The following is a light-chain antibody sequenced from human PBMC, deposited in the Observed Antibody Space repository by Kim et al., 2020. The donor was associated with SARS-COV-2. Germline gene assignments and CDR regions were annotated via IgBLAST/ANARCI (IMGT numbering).Light chain of an antibody. CDR3: QQSFSTLYT. J-gene: IGKJ2*01. Sequence: DIQMTQSPSSLSASVGDRITLTCRASENIRTYLNWYQQKPGKAPKLLIHTASTLQSGVPSRFSGSGFGTDFTLTISSLQPEDFATYHCQQSFSTLYTFGQGTKLEIK. V-gene: IGKV1-39*01. CDR1: ENIRTY. CDR2: TAS.